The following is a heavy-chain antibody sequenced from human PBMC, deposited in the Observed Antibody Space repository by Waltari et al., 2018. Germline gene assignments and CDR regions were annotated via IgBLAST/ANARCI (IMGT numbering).Heavy chain of an antibody. CDR2: RKQDGSEK. V-gene: IGHV3-7*03. Sequence: EVQLVESGGGLVQPGGSLRLSCAASGFTFSSYWMSWVRQAPGKGLEWVANRKQDGSEKYYVDSVKGRFTISRDNAKNSLYLQMNSLRAEDTAVYYCARDGVVPAATSDYWGQGTLVTVSS. CDR3: ARDGVVPAATSDY. D-gene: IGHD2-2*01. CDR1: GFTFSSYW. J-gene: IGHJ4*02.